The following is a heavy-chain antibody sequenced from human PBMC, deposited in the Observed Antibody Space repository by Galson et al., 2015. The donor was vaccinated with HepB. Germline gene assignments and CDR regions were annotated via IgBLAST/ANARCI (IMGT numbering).Heavy chain of an antibody. J-gene: IGHJ4*02. CDR1: GYTFSSYA. D-gene: IGHD1-26*01. Sequence: SVKVSCKASGYTFSSYAMHWVRQAPGQRLEWMGWINAGNGNTKYSQKFQGRVTITRDTSASTAYMELSSLRSEDTAMYYCARDTYSGSYSRFYYFDYWGQGTLSPSPQ. CDR3: ARDTYSGSYSRFYYFDY. V-gene: IGHV1-3*01. CDR2: INAGNGNT.